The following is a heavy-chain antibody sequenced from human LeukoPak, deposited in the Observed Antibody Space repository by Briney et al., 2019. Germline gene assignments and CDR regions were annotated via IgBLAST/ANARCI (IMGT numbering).Heavy chain of an antibody. D-gene: IGHD5-18*01. CDR1: GFTFSSYA. V-gene: IGHV3-30-3*01. CDR2: ISYDGSNK. CDR3: AKESPTALVTHYFDS. J-gene: IGHJ4*02. Sequence: GRSLRLSSAASGFTFSSYAMQWVRQAPGKGLEWVAVISYDGSNKYYADSVKGRFTISRDNSKNTLYLQMNSLRAEDTAVYYCAKESPTALVTHYFDSWGQGTLVSVSS.